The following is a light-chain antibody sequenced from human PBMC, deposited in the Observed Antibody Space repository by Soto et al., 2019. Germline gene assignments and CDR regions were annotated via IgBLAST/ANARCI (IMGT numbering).Light chain of an antibody. J-gene: IGKJ1*01. CDR3: QHYNTFWT. CDR2: AAS. CDR1: ESISRH. Sequence: DIQMSQSPSSLSASVGDRVTITCRAAESISRHLNWYQQKPGRAPDLLIYAASTLQNGVPSRFTGSGSGTEFTLTISSLQPDDFATYYCQHYNTFWTFGQGTKVDI. V-gene: IGKV1-39*01.